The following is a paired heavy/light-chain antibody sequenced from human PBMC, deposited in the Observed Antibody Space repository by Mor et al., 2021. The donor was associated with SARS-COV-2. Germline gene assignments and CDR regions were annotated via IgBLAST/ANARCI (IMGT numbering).Heavy chain of an antibody. V-gene: IGHV3-23*01. D-gene: IGHD6-13*01. CDR3: AKEGSNSPGGWVDY. CDR1: GFTFSDYA. Sequence: EVQLLESGGGLVQPGGSLRLSCAASGFTFSDYAMSWVRQAPGKGLEWVSSIRVSAGSGSSTYYAESVKGRFTISGDRSKNTLYLQMNSLRAEDTAVYYCAKEGSNSPGGWVDYWGQGALVTVSS. J-gene: IGHJ4*02. CDR2: IRVSAGSGSST.
Light chain of an antibody. V-gene: IGKV3-11*01. J-gene: IGKJ4*01. CDR2: DAS. Sequence: EIVLTQSPATLSLSPGERATLSCRASQSVSNYLTWYQQKPGQAPRLLIYDASYRATAIPARFSGSGSGTDFTLTISSLEPEDFAVYYCQQRSTWPHTFGGGTKVEIK. CDR1: QSVSNY. CDR3: QQRSTWPHT.